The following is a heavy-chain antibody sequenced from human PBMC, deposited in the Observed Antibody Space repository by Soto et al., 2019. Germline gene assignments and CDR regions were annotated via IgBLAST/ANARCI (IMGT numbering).Heavy chain of an antibody. V-gene: IGHV3-23*01. Sequence: EVQLLESGGGLVQPGESLRLSCAASGFTFSSYAVTWVRQAPGKGLEWVSSISGIGDYTYFADSVKGRFTISRDNSKDTLYLQMSSLRVEDTAIYYCAKDSRSHPQGWFDPWGQGTLVTVSS. D-gene: IGHD2-15*01. J-gene: IGHJ5*02. CDR3: AKDSRSHPQGWFDP. CDR2: ISGIGDYT. CDR1: GFTFSSYA.